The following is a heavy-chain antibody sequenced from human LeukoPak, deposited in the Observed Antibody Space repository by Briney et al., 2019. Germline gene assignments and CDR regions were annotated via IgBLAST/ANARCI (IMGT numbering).Heavy chain of an antibody. CDR2: MDAYNGNT. CDR1: GYTFTSYV. CDR3: ARDELENYFDY. D-gene: IGHD1-1*01. J-gene: IGHJ4*02. Sequence: ASVTVSCTASGYTFTSYVISWVRQAPGQGLEWMGWMDAYNGNTNYAQKLQGRVTMTTDTSTSTAYMELRSLRSDDTAVYYCARDELENYFDYWGQGTLVTVSS. V-gene: IGHV1-18*01.